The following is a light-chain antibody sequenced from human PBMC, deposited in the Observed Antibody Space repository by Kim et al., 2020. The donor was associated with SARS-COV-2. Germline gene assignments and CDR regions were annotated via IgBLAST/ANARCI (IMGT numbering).Light chain of an antibody. CDR2: AVS. V-gene: IGKV3-15*01. Sequence: EIVMTQSPATLSVSPGDGATLSCWASQSVGSNLAWYQQKPGQAPRLLISAVSIRATGIPARFSGSGSGTEFTLTISRLQSEDFAVYYCQHYNSWPPETFGQGTKLEIK. J-gene: IGKJ2*01. CDR3: QHYNSWPPET. CDR1: QSVGSN.